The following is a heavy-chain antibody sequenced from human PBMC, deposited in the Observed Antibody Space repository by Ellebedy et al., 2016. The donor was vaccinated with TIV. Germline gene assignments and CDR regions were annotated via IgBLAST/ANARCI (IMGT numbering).Heavy chain of an antibody. D-gene: IGHD6-13*01. CDR3: ARDGPSIAAAGSPLYYYYYMDV. J-gene: IGHJ6*03. V-gene: IGHV1-2*02. Sequence: ASVKVSCXASGYTFTGYYMHWVRQAPGQGLEWMGWINPNSGGTNYAQKFQGRVTMTRDTSISTAYMELSRLRSDDTAVYYCARDGPSIAAAGSPLYYYYYMDVWGKGTTVTVSS. CDR1: GYTFTGYY. CDR2: INPNSGGT.